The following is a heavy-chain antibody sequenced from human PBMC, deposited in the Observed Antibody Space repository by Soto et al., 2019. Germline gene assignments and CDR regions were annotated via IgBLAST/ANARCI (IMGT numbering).Heavy chain of an antibody. D-gene: IGHD3-10*01. J-gene: IGHJ4*02. CDR1: GGTFNSYG. CDR2: IIHLYGTV. Sequence: QAHLAQSGAEVKKPGSSVTVSCKASGGTFNSYGISWVRQAPGQGLDWMGVIIHLYGTVNYAQTFQGRVSITADKSTSTAYMDLNSLRSDDTAGYYCARVRVIRGVIPSHFGLWGQGTQVTVSS. V-gene: IGHV1-69*06. CDR3: ARVRVIRGVIPSHFGL.